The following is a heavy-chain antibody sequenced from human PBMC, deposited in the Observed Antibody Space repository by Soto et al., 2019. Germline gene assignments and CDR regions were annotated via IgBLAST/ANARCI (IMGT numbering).Heavy chain of an antibody. D-gene: IGHD1-20*01. CDR2: ISYDGSNK. CDR3: ARAAPSITGIDYVPFDY. Sequence: GESLKISCAASGFTFSSYAMHWVRQAPGKGLEWVAVISYDGSNKYYADSVKGRFTISRDNSKNTLYLQMNSLRAEDTAVYYCARAAPSITGIDYVPFDYWGQGTLVTVSS. CDR1: GFTFSSYA. V-gene: IGHV3-30-3*01. J-gene: IGHJ4*02.